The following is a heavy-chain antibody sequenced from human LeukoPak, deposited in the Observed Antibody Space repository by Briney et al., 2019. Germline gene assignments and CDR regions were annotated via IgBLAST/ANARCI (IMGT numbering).Heavy chain of an antibody. V-gene: IGHV1-18*01. J-gene: IGHJ4*02. D-gene: IGHD1-26*01. CDR2: ISAYNGNT. Sequence: GASVKVSCKASGYTFTSYGISGVRQAPGQGREGMGWISAYNGNTNYAQKLQGRVTMTTDTSTSTAYMELRSLRSDDTAVYYCAREVGATTWCDYWGQGTLVTVSS. CDR1: GYTFTSYG. CDR3: AREVGATTWCDY.